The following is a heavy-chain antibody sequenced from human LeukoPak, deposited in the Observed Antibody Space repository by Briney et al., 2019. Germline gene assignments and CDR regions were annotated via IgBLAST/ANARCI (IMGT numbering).Heavy chain of an antibody. Sequence: GGSLRLSCAASGFTFSSYSMNWVRQAPGKGLEWVSYITGSSDTIYYADSVKGRFTISRDNAKNSLYLQMNSLRAEDTAIYYCARDQGGYCSGGSCYYYYGMDVWGQGTTVTVSS. CDR1: GFTFSSYS. V-gene: IGHV3-48*01. D-gene: IGHD2-15*01. J-gene: IGHJ6*02. CDR2: ITGSSDTI. CDR3: ARDQGGYCSGGSCYYYYGMDV.